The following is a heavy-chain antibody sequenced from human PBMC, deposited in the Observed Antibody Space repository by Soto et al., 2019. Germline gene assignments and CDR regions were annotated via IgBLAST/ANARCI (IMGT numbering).Heavy chain of an antibody. CDR1: GGTFNSYD. CDR3: ARLSRPNYYDTSGFFKDNWFDP. D-gene: IGHD3-22*01. Sequence: VKVSCKASGGTFNSYDINWVRQAPGQGLEWMGGIIPIVETPKYAQKFQGRVTITADESTNTVYMELSSLRSEDTAMYYCARLSRPNYYDTSGFFKDNWFDPWGQGTLVTVSS. V-gene: IGHV1-69*13. J-gene: IGHJ5*02. CDR2: IIPIVETP.